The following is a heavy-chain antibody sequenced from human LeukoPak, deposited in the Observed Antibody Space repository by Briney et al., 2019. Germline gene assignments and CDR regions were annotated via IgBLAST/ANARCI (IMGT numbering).Heavy chain of an antibody. V-gene: IGHV5-51*01. CDR2: VYPGGSQT. Sequence: GESLKISCKASSYSFTDYWICWVRQMPGKGLEWMGIVYPGGSQTIYSPSFQGQVTISVDKSINTAYLQWSSLKASDSAMYYCARAGYSNRWDGVDYWGQGTLVTVSS. CDR3: ARAGYSNRWDGVDY. J-gene: IGHJ4*02. D-gene: IGHD2/OR15-2a*01. CDR1: SYSFTDYW.